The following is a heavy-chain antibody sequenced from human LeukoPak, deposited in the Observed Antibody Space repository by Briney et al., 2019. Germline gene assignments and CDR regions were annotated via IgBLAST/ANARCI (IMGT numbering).Heavy chain of an antibody. J-gene: IGHJ4*02. D-gene: IGHD3-16*01. CDR3: ATDDYRGLGY. CDR1: GFTFSSYS. Sequence: GGSLRLSCAASGFTFSSYSMNWVRQAPGKGLEWVSSISSSSSYIYYADSVKGRFTISRDNAKNTVYLQLNNLRAEDTAVYYCATDDYRGLGYWGQGTLVTVSS. CDR2: ISSSSSYI. V-gene: IGHV3-21*01.